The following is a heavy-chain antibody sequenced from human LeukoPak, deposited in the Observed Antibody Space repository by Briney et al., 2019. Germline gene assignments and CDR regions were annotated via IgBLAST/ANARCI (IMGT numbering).Heavy chain of an antibody. V-gene: IGHV3-21*01. CDR1: GFTISSHS. Sequence: GGSLRLSCAASGFTISSHSMNWIRQAPGKGLEWVSSISSSSSYIYYADSVKGRFTISRDNAKNSLYLQMNSLRAEDTAVYYFARVKAVAGLYWFDPWGQGTLVTVSS. J-gene: IGHJ5*02. CDR3: ARVKAVAGLYWFDP. CDR2: ISSSSSYI. D-gene: IGHD6-19*01.